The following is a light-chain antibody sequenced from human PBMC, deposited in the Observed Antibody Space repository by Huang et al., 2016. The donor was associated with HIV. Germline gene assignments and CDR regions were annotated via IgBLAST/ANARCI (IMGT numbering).Light chain of an antibody. CDR1: KSGSSY. CDR3: QQRSNWAPIT. J-gene: IGKJ4*01. Sequence: EIVLTQSPATLSLSPGERATLSCSASKSGSSYLAWYQQQTGQAPRLLIYDAANRANGIPARFSGSGSGTDFTLTISSLEPEDFAVYYCQQRSNWAPITFGGGTKVEIK. V-gene: IGKV3-11*01. CDR2: DAA.